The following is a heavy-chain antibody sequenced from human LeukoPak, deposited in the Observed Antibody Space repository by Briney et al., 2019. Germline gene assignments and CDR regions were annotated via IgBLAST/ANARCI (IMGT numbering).Heavy chain of an antibody. CDR3: AKDRNDFGDYRIFDY. CDR1: GFSFSRYG. Sequence: GRSLRLSCVAPGFSFSRYGMYWVRQAPGKGLEWVSIIYYDGSNQYYADSVKGRFTSSRDNSKNTLYLQMDSLSAEDTAVYYCAKDRNDFGDYRIFDYWGQGTLVTVSS. CDR2: IYYDGSNQ. V-gene: IGHV3-33*07. J-gene: IGHJ4*02. D-gene: IGHD4-17*01.